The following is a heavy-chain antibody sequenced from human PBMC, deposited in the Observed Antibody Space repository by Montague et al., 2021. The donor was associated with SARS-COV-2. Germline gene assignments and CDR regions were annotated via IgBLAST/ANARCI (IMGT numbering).Heavy chain of an antibody. V-gene: IGHV4-39*01. CDR3: ASVRIFGSGSYFNPFLFVGY. CDR2: IYYSGST. D-gene: IGHD3-10*01. J-gene: IGHJ4*02. CDR1: GGSISSSSYY. Sequence: SETLSLTCTVSGGSISSSSYYWGWIRQPPGKGLEWIGSIYYSGSTYYNPSLKSRVTISVDTSKNQFSLKLSSVTAADTAVYYCASVRIFGSGSYFNPFLFVGYWGQGTLVTVSA.